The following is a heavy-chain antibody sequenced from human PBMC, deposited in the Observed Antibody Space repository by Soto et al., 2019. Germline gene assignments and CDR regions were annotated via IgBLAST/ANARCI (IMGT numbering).Heavy chain of an antibody. D-gene: IGHD6-6*01. CDR2: ISSNGGST. J-gene: IGHJ6*03. V-gene: IGHV3-64*04. CDR1: EFTFSSYA. Sequence: PGGSLRLSCSASEFTFSSYAMHWIRQAPGKGLEYVSAISSNGGSTYYADSVKGRFTISRDNSKHTLYLQMNSLRAEDTAVYYCARGSIAARRDYYYYMDVWGKGTTVTVSS. CDR3: ARGSIAARRDYYYYMDV.